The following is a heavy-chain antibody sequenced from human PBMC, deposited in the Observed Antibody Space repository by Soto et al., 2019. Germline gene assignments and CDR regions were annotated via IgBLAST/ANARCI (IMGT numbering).Heavy chain of an antibody. J-gene: IGHJ5*02. CDR1: GGSISSSNW. CDR2: IYHSGST. V-gene: IGHV4-4*02. D-gene: IGHD2-15*01. CDR3: ARREGYCSGGSCYSFWFDP. Sequence: SETLSLTCAVSGGSISSSNWWSWVRQPPGKGLEWIGEIYHSGSTNYNPSLKSRVTISVDKSKNQFSLKLSSVTAADTAAYYCARREGYCSGGSCYSFWFDPWGQGTLVTVSS.